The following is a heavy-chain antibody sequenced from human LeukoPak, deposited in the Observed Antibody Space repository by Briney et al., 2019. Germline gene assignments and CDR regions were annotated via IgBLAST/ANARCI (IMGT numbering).Heavy chain of an antibody. CDR1: GFTFSTYG. J-gene: IGHJ4*02. V-gene: IGHV3-30*18. CDR2: ISYDGSNK. Sequence: GRSLRLSCAASGFTFSTYGMHWVRQAPGKGLEWVAVISYDGSNKYYADSVKGRFTISRDNSKNTLYLQMNSLRAEDTAVYYCAKDVAPYCSGGNCYSDYWGQGTLVTVSS. D-gene: IGHD2-15*01. CDR3: AKDVAPYCSGGNCYSDY.